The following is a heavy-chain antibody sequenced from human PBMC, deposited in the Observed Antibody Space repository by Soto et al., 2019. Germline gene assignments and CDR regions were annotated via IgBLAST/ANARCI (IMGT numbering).Heavy chain of an antibody. J-gene: IGHJ4*02. CDR2: IKQDGSEK. V-gene: IGHV3-7*01. CDR1: GFTFSTSW. D-gene: IGHD6-19*01. Sequence: GGSLRLSCAAPGFTFSTSWMTWVRQTPGKGLEWVANIKQDGSEKYYVDSVRGRFTISRDNAKTSLYLQMNSLRVEDTAVYYCARSSGWYPDHWGKGTQVTLSS. CDR3: ARSSGWYPDH.